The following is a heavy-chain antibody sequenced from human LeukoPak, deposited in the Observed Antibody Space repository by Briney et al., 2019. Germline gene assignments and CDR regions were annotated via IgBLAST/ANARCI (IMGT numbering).Heavy chain of an antibody. D-gene: IGHD2-2*01. J-gene: IGHJ2*01. CDR3: AKVDCGSTGCRRFDF. V-gene: IGHV3-23*01. Sequence: GGSLRLSCAASGFTFSNYAMNWVRQAPGKGLEWVSGIIDSGGSTYYSDSARGRFTISRDNSKNTLYLQMNSLRVDDTAVYYCAKVDCGSTGCRRFDFWGRGTLLTVSS. CDR2: IIDSGGST. CDR1: GFTFSNYA.